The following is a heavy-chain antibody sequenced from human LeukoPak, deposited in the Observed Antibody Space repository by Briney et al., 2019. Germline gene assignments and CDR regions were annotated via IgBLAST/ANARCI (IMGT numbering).Heavy chain of an antibody. D-gene: IGHD4-23*01. CDR2: IYYSWST. Sequence: SETLSLTCIVSGGSISSISSNNYHWGWIRQPPGKGLEWIGSIYYSWSTYYHPSLKSRVIISVDTSKNQFSLKLSSVTAADTALYYCAREMGVVTAHGIDVWGQGTTVTVSS. CDR3: AREMGVVTAHGIDV. V-gene: IGHV4-39*02. J-gene: IGHJ6*02. CDR1: GGSISSISSNNYH.